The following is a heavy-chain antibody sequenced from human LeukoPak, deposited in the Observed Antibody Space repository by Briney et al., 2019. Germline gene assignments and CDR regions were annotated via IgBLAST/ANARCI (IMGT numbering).Heavy chain of an antibody. CDR2: ISSSGSNI. D-gene: IGHD2-2*01. CDR1: GFTLSDYY. V-gene: IGHV3-11*01. Sequence: GGSLRLSCAASGFTLSDYYMSWIRQAPGKGLEWVSYISSSGSNIYYADSVKGRFTISRDNAKNSLYLQMNSLRAEDTAVYYCARDRVGYCSSTSCYNYYYGMDVWGQGTTVTVSS. CDR3: ARDRVGYCSSTSCYNYYYGMDV. J-gene: IGHJ6*02.